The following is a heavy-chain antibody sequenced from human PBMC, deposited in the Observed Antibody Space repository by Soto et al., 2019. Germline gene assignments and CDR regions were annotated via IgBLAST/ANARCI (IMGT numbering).Heavy chain of an antibody. D-gene: IGHD2-2*01. J-gene: IGHJ6*02. Sequence: SETLSLTCTVSGGSISSSSYYWGWIRQPPGKGLEWIGSIYYSGSTYYNPSLKSRVTISVDTSKNQFSLKLSSVTAADTAVHYCLVVPAARYYYYGMDVWGQGTTVTVSS. CDR3: LVVPAARYYYYGMDV. CDR2: IYYSGST. V-gene: IGHV4-39*01. CDR1: GGSISSSSYY.